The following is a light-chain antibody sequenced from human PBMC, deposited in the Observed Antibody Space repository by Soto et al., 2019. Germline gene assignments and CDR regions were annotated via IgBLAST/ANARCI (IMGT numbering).Light chain of an antibody. Sequence: EIVLTQSPGTLSLSPGERATLSCRASQSVSNNYLAWYQQKPGQAPRLLIYGASTRATGVPDRFSGSGSGPEYTLTITRLEPEDFAVYSCQQYGFSPISFGQGTRLEI. V-gene: IGKV3-20*01. J-gene: IGKJ5*01. CDR2: GAS. CDR3: QQYGFSPIS. CDR1: QSVSNNY.